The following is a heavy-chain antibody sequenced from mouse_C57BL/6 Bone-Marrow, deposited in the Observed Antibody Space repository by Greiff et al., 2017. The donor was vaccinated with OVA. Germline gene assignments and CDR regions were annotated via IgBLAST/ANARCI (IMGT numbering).Heavy chain of an antibody. Sequence: EVHLVESEGGLVQPGSSMKLSCTASGFTFSDYYMAWVRQVPEKGLEWVANINYDGSSTYYLDSLKSRFIISRDNAKNILYLQMSSLKSEDTATYYCAREPNWDGDYYAMDYWGQGTSVTVSS. CDR2: INYDGSST. V-gene: IGHV5-16*01. D-gene: IGHD4-1*01. J-gene: IGHJ4*01. CDR3: AREPNWDGDYYAMDY. CDR1: GFTFSDYY.